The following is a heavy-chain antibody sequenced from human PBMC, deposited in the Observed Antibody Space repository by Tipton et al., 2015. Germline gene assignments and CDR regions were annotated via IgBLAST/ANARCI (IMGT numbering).Heavy chain of an antibody. CDR3: ATWDVVETRIDL. CDR2: IKSDGSNT. CDR1: GFTFSNYW. Sequence: SLRLSCAVSGFTFSNYWMHWVRQAPGKGLVWVSRIKSDGSNTIYAESVKGRFTISRDNAKNTLYLQMNSLRAEDTAVYYCATWDVVETRIDLWAQGPVVTVSS. V-gene: IGHV3-74*01. J-gene: IGHJ1*01. D-gene: IGHD3-9*01.